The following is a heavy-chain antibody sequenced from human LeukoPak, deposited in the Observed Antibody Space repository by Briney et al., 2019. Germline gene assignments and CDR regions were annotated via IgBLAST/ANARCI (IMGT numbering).Heavy chain of an antibody. V-gene: IGHV3-23*01. Sequence: GVLRLSCAASGFAFSTYAMSWVRQAPGKGLEWVSEVSGSGDNTDYADSVKGRFTISRDNAKNSLYLQMNSLRAEDTAVYYCARDDYDILTGHIIDYWGQGTLVTVSS. D-gene: IGHD3-9*01. CDR3: ARDDYDILTGHIIDY. CDR1: GFAFSTYA. J-gene: IGHJ4*02. CDR2: VSGSGDNT.